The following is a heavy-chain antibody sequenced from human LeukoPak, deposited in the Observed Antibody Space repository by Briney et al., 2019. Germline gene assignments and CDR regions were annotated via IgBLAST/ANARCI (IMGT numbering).Heavy chain of an antibody. D-gene: IGHD3-3*01. Sequence: GGSLRLSCAASGFTFSSYGMHWVRQAPGKGLEWVAVIWYDGSNKYYADSVKGRFTISRDNSKNTLYLQMNSLRAEDTAVYYCARETYDFWSGYYIYYYYGMDVWGQGTTVTVSS. CDR3: ARETYDFWSGYYIYYYYGMDV. CDR2: IWYDGSNK. V-gene: IGHV3-30*19. CDR1: GFTFSSYG. J-gene: IGHJ6*02.